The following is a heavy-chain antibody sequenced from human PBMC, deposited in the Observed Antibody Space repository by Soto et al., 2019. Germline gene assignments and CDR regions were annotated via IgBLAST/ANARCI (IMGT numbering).Heavy chain of an antibody. D-gene: IGHD3-3*01. J-gene: IGHJ6*02. CDR3: AGMSFTVFGEVIDNFYFYGMDV. CDR1: GGSISSYY. Sequence: QVQLQESGPGLVKPSETLSLTCNVSGGSISSYYWTWIRLPPGKGLVWIGYVYKTGSTNYNPSLKSRVTISLDTSKNQFFLNLSSVTSADTAVYYCAGMSFTVFGEVIDNFYFYGMDVWGQGTTVTVSS. V-gene: IGHV4-59*03. CDR2: VYKTGST.